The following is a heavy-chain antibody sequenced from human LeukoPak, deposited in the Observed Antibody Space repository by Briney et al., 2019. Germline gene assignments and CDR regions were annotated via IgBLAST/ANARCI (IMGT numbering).Heavy chain of an antibody. J-gene: IGHJ2*01. V-gene: IGHV3-23*01. Sequence: GGSLRLSCAASGFTFSSYGMSWVRQAPGKGPEWVSTIGTVGDTYYADSVKGRFTISRDDSNNALYLHMSSLRAEDAAVYYCAKSKIVEGRGYFDLWGRGTLVTASS. CDR2: IGTVGDT. D-gene: IGHD1-26*01. CDR1: GFTFSSYG. CDR3: AKSKIVEGRGYFDL.